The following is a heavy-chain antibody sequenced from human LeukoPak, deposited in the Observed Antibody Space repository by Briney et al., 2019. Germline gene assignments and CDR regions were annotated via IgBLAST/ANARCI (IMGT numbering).Heavy chain of an antibody. CDR3: ARPTLGWGAFDI. CDR1: GFTFSSYW. CDR2: IDTDGSST. D-gene: IGHD7-27*01. V-gene: IGHV3-74*01. J-gene: IGHJ3*02. Sequence: PGGSLRLSCAASGFTFSSYWMHWVRQAPGKGLVWVSRIDTDGSSTTYADYVKGRFTISRDNAKNTMYLQMNSLRVEDTAVYYCARPTLGWGAFDIWGQGTMVTVSS.